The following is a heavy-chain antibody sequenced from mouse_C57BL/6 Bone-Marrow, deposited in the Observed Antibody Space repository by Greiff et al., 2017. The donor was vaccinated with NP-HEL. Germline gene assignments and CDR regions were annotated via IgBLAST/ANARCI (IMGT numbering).Heavy chain of an antibody. Sequence: VKVVESGAELVKPGASVKISCKASGYAFSSYWMNWVKQRPGKGLEWIGQIYPGDGDTNYNGKFKGKATLTADKSSSTAYMQLSSLTSEDSAVYFCAREWFGAYWGQGTLVTVSA. J-gene: IGHJ3*01. D-gene: IGHD1-3*01. CDR1: GYAFSSYW. V-gene: IGHV1-80*01. CDR3: AREWFGAY. CDR2: IYPGDGDT.